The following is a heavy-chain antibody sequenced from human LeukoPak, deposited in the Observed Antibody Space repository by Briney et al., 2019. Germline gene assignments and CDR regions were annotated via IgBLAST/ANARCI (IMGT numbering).Heavy chain of an antibody. CDR2: INPSGGST. CDR3: AREVVAAYNWFDP. CDR1: GYTFTGYY. J-gene: IGHJ5*02. V-gene: IGHV1-46*01. D-gene: IGHD2-15*01. Sequence: GASVKVSCKASGYTFTGYYMHWVRQAPGQGLEWMGIINPSGGSTSYAQKFQGRVTMTRDMSTSTVYMELSSLRSEDTAVYYCAREVVAAYNWFDPWGQGTLVTVSS.